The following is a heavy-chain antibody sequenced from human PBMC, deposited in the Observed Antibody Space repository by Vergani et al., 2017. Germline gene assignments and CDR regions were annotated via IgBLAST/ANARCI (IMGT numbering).Heavy chain of an antibody. J-gene: IGHJ4*02. Sequence: QVRLMQSAAEVKKPGASVRVSCKASGYTFTGYFIHWVQQAPGQGLEWMGWINPNRGVTNYGQKFHGRVTMTSDTSTNTVYMELSRLKSDDTALYYCAKDRANSGAYPIDFWGPGTLVTVSS. CDR3: AKDRANSGAYPIDF. CDR2: INPNRGVT. CDR1: GYTFTGYF. V-gene: IGHV1-2*02. D-gene: IGHD1-26*01.